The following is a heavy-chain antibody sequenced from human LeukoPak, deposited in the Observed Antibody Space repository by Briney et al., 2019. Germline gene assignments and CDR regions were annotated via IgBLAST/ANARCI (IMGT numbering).Heavy chain of an antibody. D-gene: IGHD3-9*01. Sequence: SETLSLTCAVYGGSFSGYYWSWIRQPPGKGLEWIGEINHSGSTNYNPSLKSRVTISVDTSKNQFSLKLSSVTAADTAVYYCARDPTYYDILTGYYKGVHGAFDIWGQGTMVTVSS. V-gene: IGHV4-34*01. CDR1: GGSFSGYY. CDR3: ARDPTYYDILTGYYKGVHGAFDI. J-gene: IGHJ3*02. CDR2: INHSGST.